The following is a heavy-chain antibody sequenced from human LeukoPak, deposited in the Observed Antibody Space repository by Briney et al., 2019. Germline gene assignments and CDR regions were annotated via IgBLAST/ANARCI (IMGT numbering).Heavy chain of an antibody. V-gene: IGHV4-59*01. J-gene: IGHJ4*02. Sequence: SETLSLTCTVSGGSISSYYWSWIRQPPGKGLEWIGYIYYSGSTNYNPSLKSRVTISVDTSKNQFTLKLSSVTAADTAVYYCARVGYCTNGVCGYFDYWGQGTLVTVSS. CDR2: IYYSGST. CDR3: ARVGYCTNGVCGYFDY. CDR1: GGSISSYY. D-gene: IGHD2-8*01.